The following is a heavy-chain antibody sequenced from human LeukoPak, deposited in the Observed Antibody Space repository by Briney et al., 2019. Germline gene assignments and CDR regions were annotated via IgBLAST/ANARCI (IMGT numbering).Heavy chain of an antibody. J-gene: IGHJ4*02. CDR3: ARDPSSVTLYFFDY. Sequence: PGASVKLSCKASGYTFRGNYIHWLRQAPGQGLEWMGWIDANNGDTKSAQKFQGRVTMSRDTSISTAYMDLSSLSPDDAAVYYCARDPSSVTLYFFDYWGQGTLVTVSS. CDR2: IDANNGDT. CDR1: GYTFRGNY. V-gene: IGHV1-2*02. D-gene: IGHD4-11*01.